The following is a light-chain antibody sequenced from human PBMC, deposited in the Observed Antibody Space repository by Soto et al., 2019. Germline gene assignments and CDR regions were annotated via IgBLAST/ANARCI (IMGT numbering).Light chain of an antibody. J-gene: IGKJ1*01. CDR2: DAS. Sequence: IQMTHSPSTLSASVGDRVTITCRASPSISSWLAWYQQKPGKALKLLIYDASSLESGVPSRFSGSGSGTEFTLTISSLQPDDFATYYCQQYNSYSGTFGQGTKVDIK. CDR1: PSISSW. CDR3: QQYNSYSGT. V-gene: IGKV1-5*01.